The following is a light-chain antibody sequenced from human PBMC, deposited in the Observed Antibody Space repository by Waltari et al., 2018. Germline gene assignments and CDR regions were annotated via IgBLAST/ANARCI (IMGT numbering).Light chain of an antibody. CDR3: NSYTGSSSWV. V-gene: IGLV2-14*01. Sequence: QSALTQPAPVSGPPGQSITISCTGTSRDVGFYNYVPWYQQHPGKAPKLMIYDVSERPSGVSNRFSGSKSGNTASLTISGLQADDEADYYCNSYTGSSSWVFGGGTKLTV. CDR2: DVS. CDR1: SRDVGFYNY. J-gene: IGLJ3*02.